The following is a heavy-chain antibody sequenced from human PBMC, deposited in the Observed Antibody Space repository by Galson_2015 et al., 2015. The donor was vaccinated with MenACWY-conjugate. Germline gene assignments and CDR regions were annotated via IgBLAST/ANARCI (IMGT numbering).Heavy chain of an antibody. V-gene: IGHV5-51*01. D-gene: IGHD2-21*02. CDR3: ARHQSLVTSKFDY. J-gene: IGHJ4*02. Sequence: VRQMPGKGLEWMGTIYPGDSETRYSPSFQGQVTISADKSISTAYLQWSSLKAADTAKYYCARHQSLVTSKFDYWGQGILVSVSS. CDR2: IYPGDSET.